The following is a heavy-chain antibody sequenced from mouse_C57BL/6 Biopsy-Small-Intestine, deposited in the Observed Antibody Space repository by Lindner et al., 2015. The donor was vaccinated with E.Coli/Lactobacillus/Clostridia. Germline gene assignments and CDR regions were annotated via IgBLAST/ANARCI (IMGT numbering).Heavy chain of an antibody. CDR3: ARNYGTSWRVDF. D-gene: IGHD1-1*01. J-gene: IGHJ2*02. V-gene: IGHV1-54*01. Sequence: VQLQESGAELVRPGTSVKVSCKASGYAFTNYLIEWVIQRPGQGLEWIGMINPGSSSTNYNEKFKGKATLTADKSSSTAYMQLSSLTSEDSAVYFCARNYGTSWRVDFWGQGTSLTVSS. CDR2: INPGSSST. CDR1: GYAFTNYL.